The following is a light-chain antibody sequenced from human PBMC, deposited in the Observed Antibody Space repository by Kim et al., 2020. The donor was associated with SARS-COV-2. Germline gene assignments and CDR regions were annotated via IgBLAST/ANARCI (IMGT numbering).Light chain of an antibody. CDR2: GAS. J-gene: IGKJ2*01. CDR1: QSVETY. CDR3: QQRASWRT. V-gene: IGKV3-11*01. Sequence: PGERATLSCRASQSVETYLAWYQQKPGQPPRLLIHGASNRAAGLPARFSGSGSGTDFTLTISSLESEDFAVYYCQQRASWRTFGQGTKLEI.